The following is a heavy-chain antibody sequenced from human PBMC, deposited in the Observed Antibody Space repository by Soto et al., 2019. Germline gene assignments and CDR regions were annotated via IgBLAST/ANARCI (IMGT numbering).Heavy chain of an antibody. Sequence: GGLRLSCAASGFTFRSYAMSWARQAPGKGLEWVSSLLRSGSSTYYADSVKGRFTISSDISANSLYLQMDSLRAEDTAVYYCAKDAVSGDGVWLLDSWGQGTVVTVSS. V-gene: IGHV3-23*01. J-gene: IGHJ5*02. CDR3: AKDAVSGDGVWLLDS. D-gene: IGHD4-17*01. CDR1: GFTFRSYA. CDR2: LLRSGSST.